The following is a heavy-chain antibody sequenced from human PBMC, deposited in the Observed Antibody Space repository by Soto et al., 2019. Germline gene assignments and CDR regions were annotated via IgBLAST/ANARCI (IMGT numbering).Heavy chain of an antibody. V-gene: IGHV3-21*01. CDR2: ISSSSSYI. Sequence: XESLRLSCAASGFTISNYSMNWVRQAPWKGVMCVSSISSSSSYIYYADSVKGRFTISRDNAKNSLYLQMNSLRAEDTAVYYCARAEDIVVVPAAISYYYYGMDVWGQGTTVTVSS. CDR1: GFTISNYS. D-gene: IGHD2-2*01. J-gene: IGHJ6*02. CDR3: ARAEDIVVVPAAISYYYYGMDV.